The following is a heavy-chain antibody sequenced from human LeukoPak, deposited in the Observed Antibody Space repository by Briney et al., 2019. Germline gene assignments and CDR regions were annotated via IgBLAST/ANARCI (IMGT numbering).Heavy chain of an antibody. Sequence: TSSETLSLTCAVYGGSFSGYYWSWIRQPPGKGLEWIGEINHSGSTNYNPSLKSRVIISVDTSKNQFSLKLSSVTAADTAVYYCARGLRDNWFDPWGQGTLVTVSS. D-gene: IGHD4-17*01. CDR1: GGSFSGYY. J-gene: IGHJ5*02. CDR3: ARGLRDNWFDP. CDR2: INHSGST. V-gene: IGHV4-34*01.